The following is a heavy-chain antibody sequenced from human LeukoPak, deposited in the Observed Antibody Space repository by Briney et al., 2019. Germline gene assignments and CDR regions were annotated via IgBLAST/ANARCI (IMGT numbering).Heavy chain of an antibody. CDR1: GFTFSNAW. J-gene: IGHJ4*02. Sequence: GSLRLSCAASGFTFSNAWMSWVRQAPGKGLEWVGRIKSKTDGGTTDYAAPVKGRFTISRDDSKNTLYLQMNSLKTEDTAVYYCTTESYYYDSSGYYSPYYFDYWGQGTLVTVSS. V-gene: IGHV3-15*01. CDR3: TTESYYYDSSGYYSPYYFDY. CDR2: IKSKTDGGTT. D-gene: IGHD3-22*01.